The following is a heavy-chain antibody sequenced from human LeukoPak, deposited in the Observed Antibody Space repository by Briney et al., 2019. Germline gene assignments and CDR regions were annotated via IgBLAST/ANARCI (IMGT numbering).Heavy chain of an antibody. Sequence: GESLKIPCRRSGYSFSRYWIGWVRQMPGKGLEWMGIIYPGDSDTRYSPSFQGQVTISADKSISTAYLQWSSLKASDTAMYYCARHYYDSSGYLGYWGQGTRVTVSS. V-gene: IGHV5-51*01. CDR1: GYSFSRYW. CDR3: ARHYYDSSGYLGY. D-gene: IGHD3-22*01. CDR2: IYPGDSDT. J-gene: IGHJ4*02.